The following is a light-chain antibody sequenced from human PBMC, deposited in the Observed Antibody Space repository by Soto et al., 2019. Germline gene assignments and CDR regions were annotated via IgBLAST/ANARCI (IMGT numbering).Light chain of an antibody. Sequence: DIQMTQSPSSLSSSVGDRVTITCRASQSISSYLNWYQQKPGKAHKLLIYAAYSLQSGVPARFSGSGSGTDFTLTISRLQPEDFATYYCQQYCSTPRTFGQGTKVDIK. CDR3: QQYCSTPRT. J-gene: IGKJ1*01. CDR2: AAY. V-gene: IGKV1-39*01. CDR1: QSISSY.